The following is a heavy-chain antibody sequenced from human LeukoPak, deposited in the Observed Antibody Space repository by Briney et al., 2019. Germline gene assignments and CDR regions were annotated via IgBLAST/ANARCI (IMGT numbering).Heavy chain of an antibody. D-gene: IGHD6-6*01. J-gene: IGHJ4*02. V-gene: IGHV4-61*05. CDR2: VYCTGST. CDR1: GGSISSSSYY. Sequence: SETLSLTCTVSGGSISSSSYYWGWIRQPPGKGLEWIGYVYCTGSTNYNPSLKSRVTMFEDKSKNQFSLRLYSVTVADTAVYYCARHFAYSSSSYFDYWGQGSLVT. CDR3: ARHFAYSSSSYFDY.